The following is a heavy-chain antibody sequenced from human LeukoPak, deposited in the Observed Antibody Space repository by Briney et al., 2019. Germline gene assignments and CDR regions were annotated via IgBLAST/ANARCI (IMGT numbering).Heavy chain of an antibody. J-gene: IGHJ4*02. CDR1: GFTISSYN. CDR3: KSQDY. V-gene: IGHV3-7*01. Sequence: GGSLRLSCAASGFTISSYNMNWVRQAPGKGLEWLANIKEDGSVKNYVDSVKGRFTISRDNAKNSLYLQMNSLRAEDTAVYFCKSQDYWGQGTLVTVSS. CDR2: IKEDGSVK.